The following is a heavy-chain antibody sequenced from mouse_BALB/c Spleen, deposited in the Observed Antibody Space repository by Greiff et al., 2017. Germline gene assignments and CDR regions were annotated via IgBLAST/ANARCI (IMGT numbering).Heavy chain of an antibody. Sequence: EVQLQQSGPELVKPGASVKISCKASGYSFTGYFMNWVMQSHGKSLEWIGRINPYNGDTFYNQKFKGKATLTVDKSSSTAHMELRSLASEDSAVYYCARWDDAYWYFDVWGAGTTVTVSS. J-gene: IGHJ1*01. CDR1: GYSFTGYF. D-gene: IGHD4-1*01. CDR2: INPYNGDT. CDR3: ARWDDAYWYFDV. V-gene: IGHV1-20*02.